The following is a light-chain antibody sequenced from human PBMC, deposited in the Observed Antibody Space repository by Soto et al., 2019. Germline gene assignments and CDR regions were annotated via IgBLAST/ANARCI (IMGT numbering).Light chain of an antibody. Sequence: QSVLTQPPSVSEAPRQRVTISCSGSSSNIGNNAVNWYQQLPGKAPKLLIYYDDLLPSGVSDRFSGSKSGTSASLAISGLQSDDEADYYCAAWDDSLNGYVFGTGTKLTV. CDR1: SSNIGNNA. CDR2: YDD. J-gene: IGLJ1*01. CDR3: AAWDDSLNGYV. V-gene: IGLV1-36*01.